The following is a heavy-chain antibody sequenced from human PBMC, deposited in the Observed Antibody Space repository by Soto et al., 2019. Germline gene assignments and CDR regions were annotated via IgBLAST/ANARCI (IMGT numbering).Heavy chain of an antibody. CDR1: GCPISTSSYY. D-gene: IGHD1-26*01. J-gene: IGHJ4*02. Sequence: SEPLSLTYNFAGCPISTSSYYWGWIRQPPGKGLEWIGSIYYNGNTYDNPSLKSRVTMSVDTFENHFSLKLSSVTAADTAVYYCARSGQVGGTDYFDYWGQG. CDR2: IYYNGNT. CDR3: ARSGQVGGTDYFDY. V-gene: IGHV4-39*02.